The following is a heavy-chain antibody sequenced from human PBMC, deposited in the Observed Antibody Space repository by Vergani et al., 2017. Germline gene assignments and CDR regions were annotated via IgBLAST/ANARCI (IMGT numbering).Heavy chain of an antibody. CDR1: GFTFSSYS. V-gene: IGHV3-21*01. CDR3: ARGYRAPGIGELFSPLDY. J-gene: IGHJ4*02. CDR2: ISSSSSYI. Sequence: EVQLVESGGGLVKPGGSLRLSCAASGFTFSSYSMNWVRQAPGKGLEWVSSISSSSSYIYYADSVKGRFTISRDNPKNSLYLQMNSLRAEDTAVYYCARGYRAPGIGELFSPLDYWGQGTLVTVSS. D-gene: IGHD3-10*01.